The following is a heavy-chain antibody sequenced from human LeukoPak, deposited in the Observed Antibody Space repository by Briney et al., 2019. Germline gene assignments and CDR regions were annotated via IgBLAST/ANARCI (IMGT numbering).Heavy chain of an antibody. J-gene: IGHJ5*02. CDR3: AKDKTYYYDSSGYFPS. Sequence: GGSLRLSCAASGFTFSSYAMSWVRQAPGKGLEWVSAISGSGGSTYYADSVKGRFTISGDNSKNTLYLQMNSLRAEDTAVYYCAKDKTYYYDSSGYFPSWGQGTLVTVSS. D-gene: IGHD3-22*01. V-gene: IGHV3-23*01. CDR2: ISGSGGST. CDR1: GFTFSSYA.